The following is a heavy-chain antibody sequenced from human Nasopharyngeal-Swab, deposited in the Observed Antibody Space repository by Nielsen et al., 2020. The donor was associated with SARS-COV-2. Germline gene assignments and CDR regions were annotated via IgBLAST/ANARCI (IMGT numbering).Heavy chain of an antibody. V-gene: IGHV4-34*01. CDR1: GGSFSGYY. J-gene: IGHJ5*02. D-gene: IGHD2-2*01. CDR3: AGFIVVLTAAIYWFDP. Sequence: SEPLSLTCAVYGGSFSGYYWSWIRQPPGKGLEWIGEINHIVSTNYNPSLKSRVTISVDTSKNQFSLKLSAVTAADTAVYYCAGFIVVLTAAIYWFDPWGQGTLVTVS. CDR2: INHIVST.